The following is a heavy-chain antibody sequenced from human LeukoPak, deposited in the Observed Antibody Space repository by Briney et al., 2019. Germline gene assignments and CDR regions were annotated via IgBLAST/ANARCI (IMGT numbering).Heavy chain of an antibody. CDR3: ARSYSGSYYAESGVDY. Sequence: ASVKVSCKVSGYTLTELSMHWVRQAPGKGLEWMGIINPSGGSTKYAQKFQGRVTMTRDTSTSTVYMELSSLRSEDTAVYYCARSYSGSYYAESGVDYWGQGTLVTVSS. J-gene: IGHJ4*02. CDR1: GYTLTELS. CDR2: INPSGGST. V-gene: IGHV1-46*01. D-gene: IGHD1-26*01.